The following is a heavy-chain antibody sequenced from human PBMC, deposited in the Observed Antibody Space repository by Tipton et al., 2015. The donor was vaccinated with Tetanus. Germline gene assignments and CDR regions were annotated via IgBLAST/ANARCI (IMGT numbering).Heavy chain of an antibody. J-gene: IGHJ3*02. Sequence: TLSLTCAVYGGSFSGYYWSWIRQPPGKGLEWIGEINHSGSTNYNPSLKSRVTISVDTSKNRFSLKLSSVTAADTAVYYCARGGCSGGSCYSTTKASAFDIWGQGTMVTVSS. D-gene: IGHD2-15*01. CDR1: GGSFSGYY. V-gene: IGHV4-34*01. CDR3: ARGGCSGGSCYSTTKASAFDI. CDR2: INHSGST.